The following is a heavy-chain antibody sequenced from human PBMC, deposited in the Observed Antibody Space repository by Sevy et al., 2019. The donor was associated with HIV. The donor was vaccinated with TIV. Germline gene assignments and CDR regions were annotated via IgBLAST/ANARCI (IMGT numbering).Heavy chain of an antibody. CDR2: ISYDGSLK. CDR3: AREHPGYNPFDN. J-gene: IGHJ4*02. V-gene: IGHV3-30*04. D-gene: IGHD5-12*01. CDR1: GFTFRSYA. Sequence: GGSLRLSCAGSGFTFRSYAMSWVRQAPGKGLEWLAVISYDGSLKLHADSVRGRFTISRDNSKNTVYLQMNSLRAEDTAVYYCAREHPGYNPFDNWGQGTLVTVSS.